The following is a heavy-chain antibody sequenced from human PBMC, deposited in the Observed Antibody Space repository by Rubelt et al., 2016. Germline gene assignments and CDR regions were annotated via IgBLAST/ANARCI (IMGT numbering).Heavy chain of an antibody. V-gene: IGHV4-39*01. Sequence: QLQLQESGPGLVKPSETLSLTCTVSGGSISSNSFYWGWIRQPPGKGLEWIGSIGYSGGTYSNPSLRSRVTSSVDTSKNQFSRKLSSVTAADTAVYYCARHAFIVTTGSFWDYWGQGTLSTVSS. D-gene: IGHD4-17*01. J-gene: IGHJ4*02. CDR3: ARHAFIVTTGSFWDY. CDR2: IGYSGGT. CDR1: GGSISSNSFY.